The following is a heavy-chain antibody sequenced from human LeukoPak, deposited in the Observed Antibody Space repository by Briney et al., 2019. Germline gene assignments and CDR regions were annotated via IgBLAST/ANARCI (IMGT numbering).Heavy chain of an antibody. Sequence: GGSLRLSCAASGFTFSSYGMHWVRQAPGKGLEWVAVIWYDGSNKYYADSVKGRFTISRDNSKNTLYLQMNGLRAEDTAVYYCARDKHYYGSGSYGYYYYGMDVWGQGTTVTVSS. D-gene: IGHD3-10*01. J-gene: IGHJ6*02. CDR2: IWYDGSNK. V-gene: IGHV3-33*01. CDR3: ARDKHYYGSGSYGYYYYGMDV. CDR1: GFTFSSYG.